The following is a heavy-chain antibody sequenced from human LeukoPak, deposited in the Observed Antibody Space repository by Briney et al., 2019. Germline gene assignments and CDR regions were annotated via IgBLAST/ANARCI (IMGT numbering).Heavy chain of an antibody. CDR3: AKSPLRDTAMVCDY. J-gene: IGHJ4*02. CDR1: GFTFSSNY. Sequence: GGSLRLSCAASGFTFSSNYMSWVRQAPGKGLEWVSVIYSGGSTYYADSVKGRFTISRDNSKNTLYLQMNSLRAEDTAVYYCAKSPLRDTAMVCDYWGQGTLVTVSS. V-gene: IGHV3-66*02. CDR2: IYSGGST. D-gene: IGHD5-18*01.